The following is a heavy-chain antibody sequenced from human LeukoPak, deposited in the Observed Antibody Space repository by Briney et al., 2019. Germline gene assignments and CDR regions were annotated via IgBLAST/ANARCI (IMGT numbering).Heavy chain of an antibody. CDR2: IYTSGST. V-gene: IGHV4-61*02. Sequence: SETLSLTCTVSGGSISSGSYYWSWIRQPAGKGLEWIGRIYTSGSTNYNPSLKSRVTISVDKSKNQFSLKLSSVTAADTAVYYCATPDCSSTSCYEGDDAFDIWGQGTMVTVSS. D-gene: IGHD2-2*01. CDR3: ATPDCSSTSCYEGDDAFDI. CDR1: GGSISSGSYY. J-gene: IGHJ3*02.